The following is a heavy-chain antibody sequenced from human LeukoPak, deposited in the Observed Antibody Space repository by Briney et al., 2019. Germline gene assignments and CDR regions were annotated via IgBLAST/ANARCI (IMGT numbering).Heavy chain of an antibody. V-gene: IGHV4-59*12. CDR3: ARGGGGYLTNNWFDP. CDR2: IYYSGST. J-gene: IGHJ5*02. CDR1: GGSISSYY. Sequence: SETLSLTCTVSGGSISSYYWSWIRQPPGKGLEWIGYIYYSGSTNYNPSLKSRVTISVDTSKNQFSLKLSSVTAADTAVYYCARGGGGYLTNNWFDPWGQGTLVTVSS. D-gene: IGHD1-1*01.